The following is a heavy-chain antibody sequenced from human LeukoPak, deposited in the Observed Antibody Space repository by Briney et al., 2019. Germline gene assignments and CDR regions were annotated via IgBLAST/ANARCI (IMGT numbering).Heavy chain of an antibody. J-gene: IGHJ4*02. Sequence: GGSLRLSCAASGFTFSSYWMHWVRQAPGKGLVLVSRINSDGSSTSYADSVNSRFTISRDNAKNTLYLQMNSLRAEDTAVYNCARASVGTPTTTDYWGQGTLVTVSS. D-gene: IGHD4-11*01. CDR1: GFTFSSYW. CDR2: INSDGSST. CDR3: ARASVGTPTTTDY. V-gene: IGHV3-74*01.